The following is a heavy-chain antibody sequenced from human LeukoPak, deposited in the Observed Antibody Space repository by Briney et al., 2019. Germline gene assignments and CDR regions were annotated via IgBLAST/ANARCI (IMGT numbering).Heavy chain of an antibody. D-gene: IGHD3-16*01. V-gene: IGHV4-61*01. Sequence: SPSLSLTCTVAGGSVSSGSSCWSWIREPPWKGLEWLGYIYYSGSTNYHPSLKSRVTISVDTSKNQFSLKLSSVTAGDTAVYYCARDSQEGGYFDYWGQGTLVTVSS. CDR1: GGSVSSGSSC. CDR2: IYYSGST. CDR3: ARDSQEGGYFDY. J-gene: IGHJ4*02.